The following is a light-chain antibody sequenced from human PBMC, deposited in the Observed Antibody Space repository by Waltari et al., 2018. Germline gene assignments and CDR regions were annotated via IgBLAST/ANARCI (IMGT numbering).Light chain of an antibody. CDR3: QQYNRWPPIT. V-gene: IGKV3-15*01. CDR2: DAS. CDR1: QSIATN. J-gene: IGKJ5*01. Sequence: EVVMTQSPATLSVSPGERASLSCRASQSIATNLAWYQQKPGQPPRLLVYDASTRAPSIPARCNGSGSGTEFTLTISSLQSEDSAVYYCQQYNRWPPITFGQGTRLEI.